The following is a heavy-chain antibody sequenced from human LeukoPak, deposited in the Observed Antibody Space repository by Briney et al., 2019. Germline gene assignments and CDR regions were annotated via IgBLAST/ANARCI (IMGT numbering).Heavy chain of an antibody. CDR3: ARGIELWSEYDY. D-gene: IGHD5-18*01. Sequence: SETLSLTCTVSGDSINSGNDYWSWIRQPAGKELEWIGRIYTSGSTNYNPSLKSRVTISVDTSKNQFSLKLSSVTAADTAVYYCARGIELWSEYDYWGQGTLVTVSS. CDR2: IYTSGST. J-gene: IGHJ4*02. CDR1: GDSINSGNDY. V-gene: IGHV4-61*02.